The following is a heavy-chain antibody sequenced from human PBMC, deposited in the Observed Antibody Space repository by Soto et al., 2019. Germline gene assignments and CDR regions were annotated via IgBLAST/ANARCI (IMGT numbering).Heavy chain of an antibody. CDR3: ARMYYDSSGYYYYGNYYFDY. Sequence: GGSLRLSCAASGFTFSSYAMHWVRQAPGKGLEWVANIKQDGSEKYYVDSVKGRFTISRDNAKNSLYLQMNSLRAEDTAVYYCARMYYDSSGYYYYGNYYFDYWGQGTLVTVSS. J-gene: IGHJ4*02. V-gene: IGHV3-7*01. D-gene: IGHD3-22*01. CDR1: GFTFSSYA. CDR2: IKQDGSEK.